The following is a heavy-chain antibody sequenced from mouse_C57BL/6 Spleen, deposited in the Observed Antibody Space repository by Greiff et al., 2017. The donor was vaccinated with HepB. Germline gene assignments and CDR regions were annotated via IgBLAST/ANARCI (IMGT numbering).Heavy chain of an antibody. Sequence: QVHVKQSGAELVRPGASVTLSCKASGYTFTDYEMHWVKQTPVHGLEWIGAIDPETGGTAYNQKFKGKAILTADKSSSTAYMELRSLTSEDSAVYYCVYGSSFPWFAYWGQGTLVTVSA. CDR1: GYTFTDYE. CDR2: IDPETGGT. J-gene: IGHJ3*01. D-gene: IGHD1-1*01. V-gene: IGHV1-15*01. CDR3: VYGSSFPWFAY.